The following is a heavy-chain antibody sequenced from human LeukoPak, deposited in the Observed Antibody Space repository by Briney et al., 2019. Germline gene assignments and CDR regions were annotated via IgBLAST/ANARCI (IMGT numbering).Heavy chain of an antibody. CDR1: GYTFTGYY. CDR2: INPNSGDS. V-gene: IGHV1-2*02. Sequence: GASVKVSCKASGYTFTGYYLHWVRQAPGQGLEWMGWINPNSGDSNYAQTFQGRVSMTRDTSISTAYMEVSRLRSDDTAVYYCARDGNFDYWGQGTLVTVSS. D-gene: IGHD1-1*01. CDR3: ARDGNFDY. J-gene: IGHJ4*02.